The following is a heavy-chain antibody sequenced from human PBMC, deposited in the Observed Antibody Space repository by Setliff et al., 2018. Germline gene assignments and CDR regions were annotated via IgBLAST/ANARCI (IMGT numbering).Heavy chain of an antibody. J-gene: IGHJ5*02. V-gene: IGHV3-64*02. CDR3: ARGGAFSYGYPLHH. CDR1: GFTFSSYA. Sequence: SLKISCAASGFTFSSYAMYWVRQAPGMGLEFVSALSSDGSRAYYADSVKDRFFISRDNSKNTLFLQMGSLRGEDKAVYYCARGGAFSYGYPLHHWGQGTLVTAPQ. CDR2: LSSDGSRA. D-gene: IGHD5-18*01.